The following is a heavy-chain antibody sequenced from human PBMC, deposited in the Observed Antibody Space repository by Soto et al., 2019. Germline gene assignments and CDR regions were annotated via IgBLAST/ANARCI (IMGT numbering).Heavy chain of an antibody. D-gene: IGHD3-10*01. J-gene: IGHJ4*02. V-gene: IGHV3-30-3*01. CDR1: GFTFCSCA. CDR2: ISYDGSKK. Sequence: GGSLRLSCAASGFTFCSCALHWVRQAPGKGLEWVAVISYDGSKKYYADSVKGRFTISRDNSKNTLYLQMNSLRAEDTAVYYCARDTGPSITMVRGVILWGQGTLVTVSS. CDR3: ARDTGPSITMVRGVIL.